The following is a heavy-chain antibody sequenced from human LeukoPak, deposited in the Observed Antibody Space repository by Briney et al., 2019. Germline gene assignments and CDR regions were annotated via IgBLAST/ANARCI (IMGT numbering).Heavy chain of an antibody. Sequence: PGGSLRLSCAASGFAFSNAWMSWVRQAPGKGLEWVGRIKSKTDGGTTDYAAPVKGRFTISRDDSKNTLYLQMNSLKTEDTAVYYCTGYDILTGYPIWGQGTLVTVSS. CDR3: TGYDILTGYPI. J-gene: IGHJ4*02. CDR1: GFAFSNAW. CDR2: IKSKTDGGTT. D-gene: IGHD3-9*01. V-gene: IGHV3-15*01.